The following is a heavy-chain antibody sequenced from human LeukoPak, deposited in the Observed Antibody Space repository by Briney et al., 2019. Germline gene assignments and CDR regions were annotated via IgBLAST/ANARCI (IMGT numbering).Heavy chain of an antibody. D-gene: IGHD2-21*02. CDR2: ISYDGSNK. CDR1: GFTFSSYA. CDR3: ARDHAYCGGDCYSGYYYYGMDV. V-gene: IGHV3-30*04. Sequence: GGSLRLSCAASGFTFSSYAMHGVRQAPGKGVEGVAVISYDGSNKYYADSVKGRFTISRDNSKNTLYLQMNSLRAEDTAVYYCARDHAYCGGDCYSGYYYYGMDVWGQGTTVTVSS. J-gene: IGHJ6*02.